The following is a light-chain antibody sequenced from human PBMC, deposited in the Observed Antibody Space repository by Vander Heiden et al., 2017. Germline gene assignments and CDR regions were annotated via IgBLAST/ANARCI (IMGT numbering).Light chain of an antibody. V-gene: IGLV2-14*01. CDR1: SSDVGGYNY. CDR3: SSYTSSSTV. Sequence: QSALTQPASVSGSPGQPITIPCTGTSSDVGGYNYVSWYQQHPGKAPKLMIYEVSKRPSGVSNRFSGSKSGNTASLTISGLQAEDEADYYCSSYTSSSTVFGTGTKVTVL. J-gene: IGLJ1*01. CDR2: EVS.